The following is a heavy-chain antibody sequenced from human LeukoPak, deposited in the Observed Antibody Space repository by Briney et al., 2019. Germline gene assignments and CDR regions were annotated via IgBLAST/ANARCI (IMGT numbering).Heavy chain of an antibody. CDR2: AYYSGST. D-gene: IGHD3-22*01. V-gene: IGHV4-59*01. Sequence: KPSETLSLTCTVSGGSISTYYWSWIRQPPGKGLEWIGYAYYSGSTNYNPSLKSRGTISVDTSKNQFSLKLSSVAPADTAVYYCARGRYYDSGGYYLNDAFDIWGQGTMVIVCS. J-gene: IGHJ3*02. CDR1: GGSISTYY. CDR3: ARGRYYDSGGYYLNDAFDI.